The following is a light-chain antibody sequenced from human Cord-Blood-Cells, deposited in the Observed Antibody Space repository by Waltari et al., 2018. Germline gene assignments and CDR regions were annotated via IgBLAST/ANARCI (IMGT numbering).Light chain of an antibody. V-gene: IGLV2-23*01. CDR3: CSYAGSSTCV. Sequence: QSALTQPASVSGSPGQSITISCTGTSSDVGSYNLVSWYQQNPGKAPKLMIYEGSKRPSGVSNRFSGSKSVNTASLTISGLQAEDEADYYCCSYAGSSTCVFGGGTKLTVL. CDR2: EGS. J-gene: IGLJ3*02. CDR1: SSDVGSYNL.